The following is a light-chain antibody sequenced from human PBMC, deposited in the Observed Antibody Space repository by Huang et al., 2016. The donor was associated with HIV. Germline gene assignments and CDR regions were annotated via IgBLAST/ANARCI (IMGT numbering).Light chain of an antibody. Sequence: DIQMTQSPSSLSASVGDRVTITCRATQSISKYLNWYQQKPGKAPKLLIYAASSLQSGVPSRFSGSGSGTDFTLTISSLQPEDCGTYYCQQTYSTPQTFGQGTKVEIK. V-gene: IGKV1-39*01. CDR2: AAS. J-gene: IGKJ1*01. CDR1: QSISKY. CDR3: QQTYSTPQT.